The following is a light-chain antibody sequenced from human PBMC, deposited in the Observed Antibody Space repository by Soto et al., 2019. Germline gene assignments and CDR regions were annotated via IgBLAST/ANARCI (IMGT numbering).Light chain of an antibody. CDR2: VAS. CDR3: QQYVSSVT. Sequence: DIVLTQSPGSLSLSPGERATLSCRASQSVDSSFFAWYQQKPGQAPRLLIYVASKRATGTPDRFSGSGSGTDFTLTITRLEPEDFAVYYCQQYVSSVTFGQGTKMEIK. V-gene: IGKV3-20*01. CDR1: QSVDSSF. J-gene: IGKJ1*01.